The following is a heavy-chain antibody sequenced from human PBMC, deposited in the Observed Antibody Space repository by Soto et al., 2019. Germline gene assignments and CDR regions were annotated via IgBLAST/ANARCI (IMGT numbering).Heavy chain of an antibody. D-gene: IGHD5-12*01. CDR1: GGSISSGGYY. J-gene: IGHJ4*02. CDR2: IYYSGST. CDR3: ARSWERVYNGYDYRGPFDY. V-gene: IGHV4-31*03. Sequence: QVQLQESGPGLVKPSQTLSLTCTVSGGSISSGGYYWSWIRQHPGKGLEWIGYIYYSGSTYYNPSLKSRVTMSVDTFKKQFSLKLSAVTAADTAVYYCARSWERVYNGYDYRGPFDYWGQGTLVTVSS.